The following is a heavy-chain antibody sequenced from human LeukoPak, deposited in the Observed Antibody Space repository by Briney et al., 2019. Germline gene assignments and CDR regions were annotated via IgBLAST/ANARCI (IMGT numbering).Heavy chain of an antibody. V-gene: IGHV4-4*07. CDR1: GGSISSYY. D-gene: IGHD5-12*01. Sequence: PSETLSLTCTVSGGSISSYYWSWIRQPAGKGLEWIGRIYTSGSTNYNPPLKSRVTMSVDTSKNQFSLKLSSVTAADTAVYYCARDTRPGYSGYATIHNWFDPWGQGTLVTVSS. J-gene: IGHJ5*02. CDR2: IYTSGST. CDR3: ARDTRPGYSGYATIHNWFDP.